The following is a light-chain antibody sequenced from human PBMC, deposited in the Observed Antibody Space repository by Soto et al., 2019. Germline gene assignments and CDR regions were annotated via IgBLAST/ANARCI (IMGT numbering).Light chain of an antibody. J-gene: IGKJ4*01. V-gene: IGKV1-5*03. CDR3: QQYNSDSLT. Sequence: DIQMTQSPSTLSASVGDRVTITCRASQDISVWLAWYQQKPGTAPKLLIHKASSLESGVPSRFGGSGSGTEFTLTISSLQPDDFATYYCQQYNSDSLTFGGGTKVEIK. CDR2: KAS. CDR1: QDISVW.